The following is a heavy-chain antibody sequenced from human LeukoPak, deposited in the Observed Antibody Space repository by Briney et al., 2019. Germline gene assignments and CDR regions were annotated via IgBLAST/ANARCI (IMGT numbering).Heavy chain of an antibody. CDR1: GYTFTNYY. Sequence: ASVKVSCKASGYTFTNYYIHWVRQAPGQGLECMGIINPSGGSTSYAQKFQGRVTMTRDMSTSTVYMELSSLRSEDTAVYYCARDLLRQYFDYWGQGTLVTVSS. J-gene: IGHJ4*02. CDR3: ARDLLRQYFDY. CDR2: INPSGGST. V-gene: IGHV1-46*01.